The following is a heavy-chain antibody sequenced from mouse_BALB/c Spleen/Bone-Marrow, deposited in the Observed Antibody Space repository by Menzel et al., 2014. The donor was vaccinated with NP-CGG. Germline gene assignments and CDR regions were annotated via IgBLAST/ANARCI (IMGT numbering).Heavy chain of an antibody. J-gene: IGHJ3*01. Sequence: QVHVKQSGAGLVRPGTSVKVSCKASGYAFTNYLIEWVKQRPGQGLEWIGVINPGSGGTNYNEKFKGKATLTADKSSSTAYMQLSSLTSDDSAVYFCARELGVFAYWGQGTLVTVSA. CDR3: ARELGVFAY. CDR1: GYAFTNYL. CDR2: INPGSGGT. D-gene: IGHD4-1*01. V-gene: IGHV1-54*01.